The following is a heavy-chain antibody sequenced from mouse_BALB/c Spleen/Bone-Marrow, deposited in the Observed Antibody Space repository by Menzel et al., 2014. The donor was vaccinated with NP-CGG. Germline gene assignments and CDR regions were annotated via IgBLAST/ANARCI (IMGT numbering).Heavy chain of an antibody. CDR2: INPSNGRT. CDR3: ANFITTVVATRNY. V-gene: IGHV1S81*02. Sequence: VKLMESGAELVKPGASVKLSCKASGYTFTSYWMHWVKQRPGQGLEWIGEINPSNGRTNYNEKFKSKATLTVDKSSSTAYMQLSSLTSEDSAVYYCANFITTVVATRNYWGQGTTLTVSS. D-gene: IGHD1-1*01. J-gene: IGHJ2*01. CDR1: GYTFTSYW.